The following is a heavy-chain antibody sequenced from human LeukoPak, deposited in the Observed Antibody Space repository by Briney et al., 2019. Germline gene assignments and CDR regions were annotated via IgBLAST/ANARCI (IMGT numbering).Heavy chain of an antibody. CDR1: GFTFSTSW. V-gene: IGHV3-74*03. D-gene: IGHD5-12*01. Sequence: PGGSLRLSCEGSGFTFSTSWMHWVRQAPGKGLVWVSRIDSDGSRITYADSVKGRFTISRDNAKNTVYLQMNSLRAEDTAVYYCARDHIVATIRGNYFDYWGQGTLVTVSS. J-gene: IGHJ4*02. CDR3: ARDHIVATIRGNYFDY. CDR2: IDSDGSRI.